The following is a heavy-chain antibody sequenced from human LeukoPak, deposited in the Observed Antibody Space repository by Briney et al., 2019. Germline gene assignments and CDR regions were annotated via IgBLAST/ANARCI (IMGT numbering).Heavy chain of an antibody. CDR2: INPTGGST. V-gene: IGHV1-46*01. Sequence: ASVKVSCKASGYTFTSYYMHWVRQAPGQGLEWMGIINPTGGSTNYAQKFQGRATMTRDTSTSTVYMELSSLRSEDTAVYYCARTLRYTNYEFDYWGQGTLVTVSS. CDR1: GYTFTSYY. J-gene: IGHJ4*02. D-gene: IGHD4-11*01. CDR3: ARTLRYTNYEFDY.